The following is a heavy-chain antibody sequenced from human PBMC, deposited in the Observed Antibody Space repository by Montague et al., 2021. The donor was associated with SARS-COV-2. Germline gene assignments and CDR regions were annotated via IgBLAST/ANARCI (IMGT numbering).Heavy chain of an antibody. CDR1: GFTFSSYA. CDR3: ARDLESSGYFDPYYYHGMDV. J-gene: IGHJ6*02. V-gene: IGHV3-30*04. D-gene: IGHD3-9*01. CDR2: ISHEGSYK. Sequence: SLILSCAASGFTFSSYALHWVRQAPVKGLEWVADISHEGSYKYYXDSVKGRFTISRDNSKNTLYLDMNSLRAEDTALYYCARDLESSGYFDPYYYHGMDVWGQGTTVTVSS.